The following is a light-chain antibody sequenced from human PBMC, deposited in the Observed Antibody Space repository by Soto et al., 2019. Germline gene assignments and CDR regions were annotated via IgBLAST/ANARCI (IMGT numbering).Light chain of an antibody. V-gene: IGKV1-5*03. CDR2: KAS. Sequence: DIQMTQSPSTLSASVGDRVTITCRASQSINNWLAWYQQKPGKAPKLFIFKASTLEIGVPSRFSGSGSGTEFTLSISRLQPDDFATYFCQQYESFPLTFGQGTKVEMK. CDR3: QQYESFPLT. CDR1: QSINNW. J-gene: IGKJ1*01.